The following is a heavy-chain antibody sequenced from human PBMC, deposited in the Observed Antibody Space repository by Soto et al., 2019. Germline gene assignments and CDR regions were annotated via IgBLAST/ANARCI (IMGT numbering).Heavy chain of an antibody. CDR3: AHRLTLNHDWNYGRFDY. D-gene: IGHD1-7*01. CDR2: IYWDDDK. V-gene: IGHV2-5*02. Sequence: QITLKESGPTLLKPTQTLTLTCTFSGFSLTTSGVGVGWVRQPPGKALEWLALIYWDDDKRYSPSLNSRLTITKXXSXIXXVLTMTGMDPVDTATYYCAHRLTLNHDWNYGRFDYWGQGTLVTVSS. J-gene: IGHJ4*02. CDR1: GFSLTTSGVG.